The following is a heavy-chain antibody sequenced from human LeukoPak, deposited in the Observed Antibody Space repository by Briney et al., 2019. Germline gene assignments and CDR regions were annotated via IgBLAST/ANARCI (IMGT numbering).Heavy chain of an antibody. V-gene: IGHV4-61*01. CDR1: GGSISSGSYY. Sequence: SQTLSLTCTVSGGSISSGSYYWSWIRQPPGKGLEWIGYIYYSGSTNYNPSLKSRVTISVDTSKNQFSLKPSSVTAADTAVYYCARGLGMVRGAIHFDYWGQGTLVTVSS. CDR2: IYYSGST. CDR3: ARGLGMVRGAIHFDY. D-gene: IGHD3-10*01. J-gene: IGHJ4*02.